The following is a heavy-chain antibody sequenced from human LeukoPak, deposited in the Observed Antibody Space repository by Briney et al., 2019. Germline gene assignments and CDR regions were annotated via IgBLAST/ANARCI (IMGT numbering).Heavy chain of an antibody. J-gene: IGHJ4*02. V-gene: IGHV3-21*01. D-gene: IGHD3-10*01. CDR3: AKDMALQD. CDR1: GFTFTSYS. CDR2: IGPSGGSI. Sequence: GGSLRLSCATYGFTFTSYSMNWVRQAPGKGLEWVSSIGPSGGSIFYADSLKGRISISRDNAQNSLHLQLSSLRADDTAVYYCAKDMALQDWGQGTLVTVSS.